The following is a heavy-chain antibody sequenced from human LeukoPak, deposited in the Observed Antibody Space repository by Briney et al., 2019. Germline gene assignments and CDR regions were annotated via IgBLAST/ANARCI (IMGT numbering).Heavy chain of an antibody. CDR3: ARYSGGVTNWFEP. V-gene: IGHV4-61*01. D-gene: IGHD3-10*01. J-gene: IGHJ5*02. CDR2: IYYSGST. CDR1: GGSVSSGSYY. Sequence: SETLSLTCTVSGGSVSSGSYYWSWIRPPPGKGLEWIGYIYYSGSTDYNPSLKSRVTISVDTSKNQFSLKLSSVTAADTAVYYSARYSGGVTNWFEPWGQGALVTVSS.